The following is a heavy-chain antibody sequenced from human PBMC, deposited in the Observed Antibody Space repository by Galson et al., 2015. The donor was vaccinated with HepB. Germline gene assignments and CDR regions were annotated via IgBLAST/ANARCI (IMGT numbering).Heavy chain of an antibody. CDR3: ASQGRDYGDYGPSAVGLD. J-gene: IGHJ4*02. CDR1: GFTFSSYW. V-gene: IGHV3-7*01. CDR2: IKQDGSEK. D-gene: IGHD4-17*01. Sequence: SLRLSCAASGFTFSSYWMSWVRQAPGKGLEWVANIKQDGSEKYYVDSVKGRFTISRDNAKNSLYLQMNSLRAEDTAVYYCASQGRDYGDYGPSAVGLDWGQGTLVTVSS.